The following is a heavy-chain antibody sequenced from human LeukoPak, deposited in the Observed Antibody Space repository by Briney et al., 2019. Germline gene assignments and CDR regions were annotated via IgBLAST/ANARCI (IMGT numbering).Heavy chain of an antibody. CDR3: ARALHSSGWYFDY. V-gene: IGHV3-11*06. J-gene: IGHJ4*02. D-gene: IGHD6-19*01. CDR2: ISSSSSYT. CDR1: GFTFSDYY. Sequence: GGSLRLSCAASGFTFSDYYMSWIRQAPGKGLEWVSYISSSSSYTNYADSVKGRFTIPRDNAKNSLYLQINSLRAEDTAVYYFARALHSSGWYFDYWGQGTLVTVSS.